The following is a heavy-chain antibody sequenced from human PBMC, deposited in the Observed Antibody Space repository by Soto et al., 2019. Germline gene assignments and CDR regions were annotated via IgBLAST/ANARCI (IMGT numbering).Heavy chain of an antibody. CDR3: ARDYGDYYFDY. D-gene: IGHD4-17*01. Sequence: SETLSLTCTVSGGSISSYYWSWIRQPPGKGLEWIGYIYYSGSTNYNPSIKSRITISVDTSKNQFSLKLSSLSSADTAVYYCARDYGDYYFDYWGQGTLVTVSS. V-gene: IGHV4-59*01. CDR1: GGSISSYY. CDR2: IYYSGST. J-gene: IGHJ4*02.